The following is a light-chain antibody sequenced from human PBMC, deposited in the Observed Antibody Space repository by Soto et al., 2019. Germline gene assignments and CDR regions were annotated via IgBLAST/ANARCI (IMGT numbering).Light chain of an antibody. Sequence: EIVLTQSPGTLSLSPGESATLSCRASQRGSSSYLAWYQQKPDQAPRLLIYGASSRDTGIPDRFSGSGSGTDYTRTISRLEPEDFAANYCQQYGSAPWTFGQGTKVEIK. J-gene: IGKJ1*01. CDR1: QRGSSSY. CDR2: GAS. CDR3: QQYGSAPWT. V-gene: IGKV3-20*01.